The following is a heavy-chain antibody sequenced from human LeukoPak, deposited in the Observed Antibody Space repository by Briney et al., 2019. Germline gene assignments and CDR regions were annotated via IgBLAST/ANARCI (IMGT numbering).Heavy chain of an antibody. D-gene: IGHD2-21*01. V-gene: IGHV4-59*05. Sequence: GSLRLSCAASRFTFSSYEMNWVRQPPGKGLEWIGSIYYSGITYYNPSLKSRVTISVDTSKNQFSLKVNSVSAADTAVYYCATTPTGSMLSHFDPWGQGTLVTVSS. J-gene: IGHJ5*02. CDR3: ATTPTGSMLSHFDP. CDR2: IYYSGIT. CDR1: RFTFSSYE.